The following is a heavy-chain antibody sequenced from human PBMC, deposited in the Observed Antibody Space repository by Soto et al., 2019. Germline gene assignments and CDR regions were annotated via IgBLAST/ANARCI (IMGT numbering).Heavy chain of an antibody. V-gene: IGHV4-30-4*01. CDR3: AREGVELSGWYYYYGMDV. Sequence: PSQTLSLTCPVSGGSISSGDYYWSWIRQHPGKGLEWIWYIYYSGSTYYNPSLKSRVTITVDTSKNQFSLKLRSVTAADTAVYDCAREGVELSGWYYYYGMDVWGQGTTVTVSS. J-gene: IGHJ6*02. CDR2: IYYSGST. D-gene: IGHD1-1*01. CDR1: GGSISSGDYY.